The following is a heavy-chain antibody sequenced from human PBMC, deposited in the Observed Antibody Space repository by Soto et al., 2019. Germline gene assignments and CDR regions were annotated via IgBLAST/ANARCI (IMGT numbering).Heavy chain of an antibody. Sequence: SETLCLTCSVSGGSVAAGGGYWNWIRQPPGGGLEWIGSIYYSGSTYYNPSLKSRVTISVDTSKNQFSLKLSSVTAADTAVYYCARGSGVVGATWDYWGQGTLVTVSS. V-gene: IGHV4-39*07. J-gene: IGHJ4*02. CDR1: GGSVAAGGGY. CDR3: ARGSGVVGATWDY. CDR2: IYYSGST. D-gene: IGHD1-26*01.